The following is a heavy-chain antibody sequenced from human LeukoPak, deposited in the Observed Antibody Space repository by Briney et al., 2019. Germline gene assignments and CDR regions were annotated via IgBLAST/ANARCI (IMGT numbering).Heavy chain of an antibody. Sequence: SETLSLTCTVPGYSISSGYYWGWIRPTPGKGLECIGSIYHSGSTYYNPSLKSRVTISVDTSKNQFSLELSSVTAADTAVYYCARAEDIVVVPAAAFDIWGQGTMVTVSS. CDR3: ARAEDIVVVPAAAFDI. D-gene: IGHD2-2*01. V-gene: IGHV4-38-2*02. J-gene: IGHJ3*02. CDR1: GYSISSGYY. CDR2: IYHSGST.